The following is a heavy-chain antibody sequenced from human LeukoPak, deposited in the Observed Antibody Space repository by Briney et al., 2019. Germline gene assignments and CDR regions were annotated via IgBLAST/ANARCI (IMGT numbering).Heavy chain of an antibody. CDR2: IYYSGST. CDR3: ATHTGDSRFDS. D-gene: IGHD4-17*01. Sequence: PSETLSLTCAVYGGSFSGYYWNWIRQPPGKGLEWVGYIYYSGSTKYNPSLKNRVAMSVDTSRNQFSLKLSSVIAADTAVYYCATHTGDSRFDSWGQGTLVTVSS. J-gene: IGHJ4*02. CDR1: GGSFSGYY. V-gene: IGHV4-59*01.